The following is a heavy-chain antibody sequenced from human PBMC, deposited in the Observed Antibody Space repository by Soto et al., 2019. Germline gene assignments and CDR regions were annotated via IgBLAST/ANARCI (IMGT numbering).Heavy chain of an antibody. J-gene: IGHJ3*01. CDR2: ISGSGGSR. V-gene: IGHV3-23*01. CDR1: GFTFDSYA. CDR3: AGSNTESNSVRGACDF. Sequence: EVQLLESGGDLVQPGGSLRLSCAASGFTFDSYAMNWVRQAPGKGLEWVSAISGSGGSRYYVDSVKGRFTISRDNSKHTVYLQMNSLRADDTAEYYCAGSNTESNSVRGACDFWGRGTIVTVSS. D-gene: IGHD2-8*02.